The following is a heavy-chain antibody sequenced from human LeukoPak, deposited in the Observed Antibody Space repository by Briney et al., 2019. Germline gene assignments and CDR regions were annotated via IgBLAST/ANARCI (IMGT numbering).Heavy chain of an antibody. J-gene: IGHJ4*02. V-gene: IGHV4-34*01. CDR3: ARRGRGGSGWYVYGY. D-gene: IGHD6-19*01. Sequence: SETLSLTCAVYGGSFSGYYWSWIRQPPGKGLEWIGEINHSGSTNYNTSLKSQVTISVDASKNQFSLNVSSVTGADTAVYYCARRGRGGSGWYVYGYWGQGTLVTVSS. CDR2: INHSGST. CDR1: GGSFSGYY.